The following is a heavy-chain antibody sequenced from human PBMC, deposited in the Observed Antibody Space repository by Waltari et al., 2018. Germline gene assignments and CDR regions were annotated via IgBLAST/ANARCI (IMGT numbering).Heavy chain of an antibody. CDR3: ATALGDSSSASRPFDF. CDR2: CDPEDGET. Sequence: EVQLLQSGAELKEPGTTVRISCKVSGYTFSDYYIHWVQQAPGKGLRWMGLCDPEDGETIYADNVQGRGTISADTSTDTAFMELSSLRSADTAVFCCATALGDSSSASRPFDFWGQGTMITVSS. D-gene: IGHD6-19*01. J-gene: IGHJ3*01. CDR1: GYTFSDYY. V-gene: IGHV1-69-2*01.